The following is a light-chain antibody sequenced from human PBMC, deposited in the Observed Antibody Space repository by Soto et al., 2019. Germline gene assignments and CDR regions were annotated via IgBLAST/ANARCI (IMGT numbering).Light chain of an antibody. Sequence: DIQMTQAPSTVSGSVRAGVPITSQASQSISTWLAWYQQKPGKAPNLLIYDASTLESGGPSGFSGSGSGTEFTLTISSLQPDDSATYYCQQYNSYPYTFGQGTRLEIK. J-gene: IGKJ5*01. V-gene: IGKV1-5*01. CDR2: DAS. CDR3: QQYNSYPYT. CDR1: QSISTW.